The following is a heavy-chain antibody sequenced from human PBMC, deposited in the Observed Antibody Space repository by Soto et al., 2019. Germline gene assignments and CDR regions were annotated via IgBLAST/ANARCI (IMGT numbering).Heavy chain of an antibody. D-gene: IGHD3-22*01. CDR2: IYWDDDK. V-gene: IGHV2-5*02. CDR3: AHRPHSSSDSSGLYFDY. CDR1: GFSLSTSGVG. J-gene: IGHJ4*02. Sequence: SGPTLVNPTQTLTLTCTFCGFSLSTSGVGVGWIRQPPGKALEWLALIYWDDDKRYSPSLKSRLTITKDTSKNQVVLTMTNMDPVDTATCYCAHRPHSSSDSSGLYFDYWGQGTLVTVSS.